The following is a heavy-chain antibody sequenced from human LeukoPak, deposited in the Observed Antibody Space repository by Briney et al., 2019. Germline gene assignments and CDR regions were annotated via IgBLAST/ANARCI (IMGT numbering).Heavy chain of an antibody. V-gene: IGHV4-39*07. CDR2: IYYSGSS. CDR3: ARDGSGNSNYFDF. Sequence: TSETLSLTCTVSGGSISSSSYYWGWIRQPPGKGLEWIGSIYYSGSSYYNPSLKSRVTISVDTSKIQFSLKLSSVTAADTAVYYCARDGSGNSNYFDFWGQGTLVTVSS. J-gene: IGHJ4*02. CDR1: GGSISSSSYY. D-gene: IGHD3-10*01.